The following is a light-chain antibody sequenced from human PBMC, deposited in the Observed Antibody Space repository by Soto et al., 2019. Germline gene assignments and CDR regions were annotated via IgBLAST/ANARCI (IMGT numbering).Light chain of an antibody. J-gene: IGLJ1*01. CDR3: SSSTNSSTHV. CDR1: SSDVGGYNY. V-gene: IGLV2-14*01. CDR2: DVS. Sequence: QSVLTQPASVSGSPGQSITISCTGTSSDVGGYNYVSWYQQHPGKAPKLMIYDVSNRPSGVSNRFSGSKSGNTASLTISGLQAEDEDDYYCSSSTNSSTHVFGTGTKVTFL.